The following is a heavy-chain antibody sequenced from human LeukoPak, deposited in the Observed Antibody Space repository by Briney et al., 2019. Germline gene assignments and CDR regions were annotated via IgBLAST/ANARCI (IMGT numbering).Heavy chain of an antibody. Sequence: GGSLRLSCAASGFTFSNYAMSWVRQAPGRGLEWVSAISGSSGLTYYADSVKGRFTISRDNSKNTLFLQMNSPRAEDTAVYYCARRGESASYGDYRFDYWGQGTLVTVSS. J-gene: IGHJ4*02. CDR2: ISGSSGLT. D-gene: IGHD4-17*01. CDR3: ARRGESASYGDYRFDY. CDR1: GFTFSNYA. V-gene: IGHV3-23*01.